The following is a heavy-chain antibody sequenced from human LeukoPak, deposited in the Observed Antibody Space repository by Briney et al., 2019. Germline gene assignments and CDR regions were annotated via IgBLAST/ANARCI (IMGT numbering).Heavy chain of an antibody. J-gene: IGHJ3*01. CDR1: GFTFTSYA. D-gene: IGHD6-13*01. CDR2: VSSSGGST. CDR3: AKGRSSWFYDVFDV. V-gene: IGHV3-23*01. Sequence: GGSLRLSCAASGFTFTSYAMSWVRQAPGKGLEWVSAVSSSGGSTYYADSVKGRCTISRDNSKNTLFMQMNSLAAEDTAVYFCAKGRSSWFYDVFDVGGQGTMVTVPS.